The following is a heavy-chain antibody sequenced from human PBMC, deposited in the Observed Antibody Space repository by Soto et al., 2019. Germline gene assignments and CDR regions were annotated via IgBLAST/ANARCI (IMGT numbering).Heavy chain of an antibody. CDR1: GYSFTSYG. CDR3: ARSIAAAVDFDY. V-gene: IGHV1-18*01. CDR2: ISVYNGNT. J-gene: IGHJ4*02. Sequence: ASVKVSCKASGYSFTSYGINWVRQAPGQGLEWMGWISVYNGNTNYAQKLQGRVTMTTDTSTSTAYMELRSLRSDDTAVYYCARSIAAAVDFDYWGQGTLVTVSS. D-gene: IGHD6-13*01.